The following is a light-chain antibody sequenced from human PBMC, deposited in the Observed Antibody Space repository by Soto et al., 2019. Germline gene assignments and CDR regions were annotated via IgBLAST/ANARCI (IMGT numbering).Light chain of an antibody. CDR1: QSVTSN. Sequence: ILMTQSPATLSVSPGERATLSCRASQSVTSNLAWYQQKPGQAPRLVIYGASIRATGIPARFSGSGSGTEFTLTISSLQSEDFAVYYCQQYDNRPRTFGQGTKVEIK. V-gene: IGKV3-15*01. J-gene: IGKJ1*01. CDR2: GAS. CDR3: QQYDNRPRT.